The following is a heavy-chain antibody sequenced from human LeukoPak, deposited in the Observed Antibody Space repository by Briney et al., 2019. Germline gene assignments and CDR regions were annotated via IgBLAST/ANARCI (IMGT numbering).Heavy chain of an antibody. CDR2: FDPEDGET. CDR3: ATGPPQQLVRGLDY. CDR1: GYTLTELS. Sequence: ASVKVSCKVSGYTLTELSMHWVRQAPGKGLEWMGGFDPEDGETIYAQMFQGRVTMTEDTSTDTAYMELSSLRSEDTAVYYCATGPPQQLVRGLDYWGQGTLVTVSS. J-gene: IGHJ4*02. V-gene: IGHV1-24*01. D-gene: IGHD6-13*01.